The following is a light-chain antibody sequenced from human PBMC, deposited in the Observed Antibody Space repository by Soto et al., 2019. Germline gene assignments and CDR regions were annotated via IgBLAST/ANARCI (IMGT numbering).Light chain of an antibody. CDR3: QQYNNWPPT. CDR2: GAS. V-gene: IGKV3-15*01. J-gene: IGKJ1*01. Sequence: EIVMTQSPATLSVSPGERATLSCRASQSFSSNLAWYQQKPGQAPRLLIYGASTRATGLPARFSGSGSGTEFTLTISSLQSEDFAVYYCQQYNNWPPTFGQGTKVEIK. CDR1: QSFSSN.